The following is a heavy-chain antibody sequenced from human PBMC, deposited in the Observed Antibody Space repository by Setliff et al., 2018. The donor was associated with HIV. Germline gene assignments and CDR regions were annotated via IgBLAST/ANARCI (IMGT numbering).Heavy chain of an antibody. CDR1: GYSIRSGYY. Sequence: SETLSLTCAVSGYSIRSGYYWGWIRQPPGKGLEYIGSISHGSTYYTPSLDSRVTISVDTSKNQFSLRLTSVTAADTAVYFCARHVYRGRAASAHLDPFDFWGQGTLVTVSS. CDR2: ISHGST. D-gene: IGHD1-1*01. V-gene: IGHV4-38-2*01. J-gene: IGHJ4*02. CDR3: ARHVYRGRAASAHLDPFDF.